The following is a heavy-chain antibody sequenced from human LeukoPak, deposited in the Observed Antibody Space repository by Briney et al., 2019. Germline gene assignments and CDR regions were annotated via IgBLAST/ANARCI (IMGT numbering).Heavy chain of an antibody. J-gene: IGHJ6*03. D-gene: IGHD3-10*01. Sequence: GGSLRLSCAASGFTFSNAWMSWVRQAPGKGLEWGGRIKSKTDGGTTDYAAPVKGRFTISRDDSKNTLYLQMNSLKTEDTAVYYCTTLAMVRGQYYYYYYMDVWGKGTTVTISS. CDR2: IKSKTDGGTT. CDR1: GFTFSNAW. CDR3: TTLAMVRGQYYYYYYMDV. V-gene: IGHV3-15*01.